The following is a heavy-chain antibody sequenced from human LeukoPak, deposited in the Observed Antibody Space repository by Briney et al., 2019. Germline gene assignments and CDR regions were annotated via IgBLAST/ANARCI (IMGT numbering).Heavy chain of an antibody. CDR1: GFTFSSHA. CDR3: AKVAKGNIVVVTALDY. V-gene: IGHV3-30*18. Sequence: PGGSLRLSCGASGFTFSSHAMHWVRQAPGKGLEWVAIISYDGSNKFYADSVKGRFTISRDNSKNTPYLQMNSLGPEDTAMYYCAKVAKGNIVVVTALDYWGPGTLVTVSS. D-gene: IGHD2-21*02. CDR2: ISYDGSNK. J-gene: IGHJ4*02.